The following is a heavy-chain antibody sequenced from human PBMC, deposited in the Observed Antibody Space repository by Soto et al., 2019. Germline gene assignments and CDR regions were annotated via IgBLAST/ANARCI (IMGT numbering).Heavy chain of an antibody. J-gene: IGHJ3*02. CDR2: IYYSGNT. D-gene: IGHD2-21*02. V-gene: IGHV4-39*01. CDR3: ASGRVGTTSFAFDI. CDR1: GGSISSSSYY. Sequence: PSETLSLTCTVSGGSISSSSYYWGWIRQPPGKGLEWIGNIYYSGNTYYNPSLKSRVTISVDTSENQFSLKLSSVTAADTAVYYCASGRVGTTSFAFDIWGQGTMVTVSS.